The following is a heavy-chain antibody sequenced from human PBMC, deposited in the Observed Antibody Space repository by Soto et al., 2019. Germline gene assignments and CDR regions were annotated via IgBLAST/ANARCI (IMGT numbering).Heavy chain of an antibody. CDR2: IYYSGST. J-gene: IGHJ4*02. Sequence: NPSETLSLTCTVSGGSISSYYWSWIRQPPGKGLEWIGYIYYSGSTNYNPSLKSRVTISVDTSKNQFSLKLSSVTAADTAVYYCAMELRKKYYFDYWGQGTVLTVSS. V-gene: IGHV4-59*01. CDR3: AMELRKKYYFDY. CDR1: GGSISSYY. D-gene: IGHD1-26*01.